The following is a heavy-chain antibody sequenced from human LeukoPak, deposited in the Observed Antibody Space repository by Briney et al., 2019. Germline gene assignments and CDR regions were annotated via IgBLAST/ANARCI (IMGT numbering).Heavy chain of an antibody. CDR1: GGSFSGYY. CDR3: ARDLEAANTYYFDY. J-gene: IGHJ4*02. V-gene: IGHV3-66*01. D-gene: IGHD6-13*01. CDR2: ISSAGTT. Sequence: ETLSLTCAVYGGSFSGYYWSWIRQPPGKGLEWVSIISSAGTTYYADSVKGRFTISRDNSKNTVYLQVNSLRDEDTAVYYCARDLEAANTYYFDYWGQGTMVTVSS.